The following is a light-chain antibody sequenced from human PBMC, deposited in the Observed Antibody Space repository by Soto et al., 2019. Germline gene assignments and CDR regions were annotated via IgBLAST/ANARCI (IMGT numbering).Light chain of an antibody. V-gene: IGKV1-27*01. Sequence: DIRVTQSPSSLSASVGDRVTITCRASQAIGDYLAWYQQKPGKAPKLLIYAASTLQSGVPSRFSGSRSGTEFTLTVSSLQPEDVATYYCQKYNSAPLSFGPGTKVDIK. CDR1: QAIGDY. CDR2: AAS. CDR3: QKYNSAPLS. J-gene: IGKJ3*01.